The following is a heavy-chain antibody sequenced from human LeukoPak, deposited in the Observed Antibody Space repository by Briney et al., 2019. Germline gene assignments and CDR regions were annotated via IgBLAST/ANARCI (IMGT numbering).Heavy chain of an antibody. CDR1: GFAAIDYY. CDR2: IYTGGST. D-gene: IGHD4-17*01. CDR3: ARADSAVTKFDP. Sequence: PGGSLRLSCAASGFAAIDYYMTWVRQAPGKGLEWVSVIYTGGSTYYADSVTGRFTISRDISKNMVSLQMNSLRAEDTAVYYCARADSAVTKFDPWGQGALVTVSS. V-gene: IGHV3-66*01. J-gene: IGHJ5*02.